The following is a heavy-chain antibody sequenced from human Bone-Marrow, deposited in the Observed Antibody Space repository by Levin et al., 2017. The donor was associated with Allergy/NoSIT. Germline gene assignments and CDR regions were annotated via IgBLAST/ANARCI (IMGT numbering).Heavy chain of an antibody. CDR2: LSETAYYM. Sequence: PGGSLRLSCEASNFTFSDYSMSWVRQAPGKGLEWVSALSETAYYMYYADSVKGRFTISRDNSKNTLYLEMNSLRAEDTAIYYCAKLRPYRGNYWPDCFDPWGQGTLVTVSS. D-gene: IGHD1-26*01. CDR3: AKLRPYRGNYWPDCFDP. V-gene: IGHV3-23*01. CDR1: NFTFSDYS. J-gene: IGHJ5*02.